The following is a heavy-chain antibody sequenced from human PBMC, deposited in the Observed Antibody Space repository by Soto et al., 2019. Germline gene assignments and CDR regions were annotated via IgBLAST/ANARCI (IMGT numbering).Heavy chain of an antibody. CDR3: ARDIPSYYYDSSGYYQYYFDY. Sequence: QVQLVQSGAEVKKPGSSVKVSCKASGVTFSSYAISWVRQAPGQGLEWMGGIIPIFGTANYAQKFQGRVTITADESTSTAYMELSSLRSEDTAVYYCARDIPSYYYDSSGYYQYYFDYWGQGTLVTVSS. V-gene: IGHV1-69*12. CDR1: GVTFSSYA. D-gene: IGHD3-22*01. J-gene: IGHJ4*02. CDR2: IIPIFGTA.